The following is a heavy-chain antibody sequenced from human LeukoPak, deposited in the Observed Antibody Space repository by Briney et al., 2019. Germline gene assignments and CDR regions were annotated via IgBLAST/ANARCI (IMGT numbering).Heavy chain of an antibody. CDR2: ISDSGST. V-gene: IGHV4-59*08. CDR3: ARHLRYCSGGTCYSSDAFDI. D-gene: IGHD2-15*01. Sequence: PSETLSLTCAVSGGSISTYFWSWIRQPPGKGLEWIGYISDSGSTNYNPSLQSRITISVDTSKNQFSLKLSSVTAADTAVYYCARHLRYCSGGTCYSSDAFDIWGRGTMVTVSS. J-gene: IGHJ3*02. CDR1: GGSISTYF.